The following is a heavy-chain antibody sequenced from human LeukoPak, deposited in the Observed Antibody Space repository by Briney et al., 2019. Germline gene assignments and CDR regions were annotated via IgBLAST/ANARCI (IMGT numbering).Heavy chain of an antibody. J-gene: IGHJ6*02. CDR3: ARDDYGMDV. Sequence: GGSLRLSCAASRFAFSNYAMHWVSQAPGKGLEWVAVISYDGNNKYYADSVKGRFTISRDNSKNTLYLQMNSLRVEDTAVYYCARDDYGMDVWGQGTTVTVSS. CDR2: ISYDGNNK. V-gene: IGHV3-30*03. CDR1: RFAFSNYA.